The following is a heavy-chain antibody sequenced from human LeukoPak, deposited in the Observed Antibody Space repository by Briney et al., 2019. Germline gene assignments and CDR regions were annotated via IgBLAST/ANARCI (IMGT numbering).Heavy chain of an antibody. D-gene: IGHD5-24*01. CDR2: LYSCHSET. J-gene: IGHJ3*02. Sequence: ESLKISCKASGYSFSTHWIGWVRQTPGKGLEWMAILYSCHSETRYSPSFQGHVTISADMSISPASLQWGSLKASGPAMYYCGRLMRDSSAPGAFDIWGQGTMVTVSS. V-gene: IGHV5-51*01. CDR1: GYSFSTHW. CDR3: GRLMRDSSAPGAFDI.